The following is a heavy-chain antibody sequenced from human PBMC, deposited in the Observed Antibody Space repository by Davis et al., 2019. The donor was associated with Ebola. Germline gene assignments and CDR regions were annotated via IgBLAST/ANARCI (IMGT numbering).Heavy chain of an antibody. D-gene: IGHD1-26*01. V-gene: IGHV3-11*01. CDR3: ARDVINVVGASRGIYYGLDV. J-gene: IGHJ6*04. CDR1: EFTFSGYA. CDR2: ISSSGSSM. Sequence: GGSLRLSCAASEFTFSGYAMSWVRQAPGKGLEWLSYISSSGSSMNYADSVKGRFTISRDNAKNSLYLQMNSLRAEDTAVYYCARDVINVVGASRGIYYGLDVWGKGTTVTVSS.